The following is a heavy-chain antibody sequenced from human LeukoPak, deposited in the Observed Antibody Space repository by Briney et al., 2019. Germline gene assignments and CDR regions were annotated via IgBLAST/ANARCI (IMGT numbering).Heavy chain of an antibody. D-gene: IGHD6-13*01. V-gene: IGHV3-23*01. CDR2: MSGRGGST. CDR3: GRSDPSSLPLLDY. J-gene: IGHJ4*02. Sequence: GGSLRLSCAASGFTFSGYGMSWVRQAPGKGLEWVSGMSGRGGSTLYADSVKGRFTISRDNSKNTLYLQMDSLRAEDTAVYYCGRSDPSSLPLLDYWGQGTLVTVSS. CDR1: GFTFSGYG.